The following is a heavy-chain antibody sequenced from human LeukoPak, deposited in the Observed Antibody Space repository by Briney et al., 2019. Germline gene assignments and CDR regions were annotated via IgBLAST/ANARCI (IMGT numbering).Heavy chain of an antibody. CDR1: GFTFSSSA. Sequence: GGSLRLSCAASGFTFSSSAMSWVRQVPGKGLEWVSVIYSGGSTYYADSVKGRFTISRDNSKNTLYLQVNSLRAEDTAVYYCASNLGARNAFDIWGQGTMVTVSS. J-gene: IGHJ3*02. V-gene: IGHV3-23*03. CDR2: IYSGGST. D-gene: IGHD1-1*01. CDR3: ASNLGARNAFDI.